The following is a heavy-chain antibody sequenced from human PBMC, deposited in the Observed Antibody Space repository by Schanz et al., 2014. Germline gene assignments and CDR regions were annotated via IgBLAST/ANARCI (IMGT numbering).Heavy chain of an antibody. V-gene: IGHV3-21*06. Sequence: VQLVESGGGVVQPGRSLRLSCAASGFNFSNSPLHWVRQAPGKGLEWVSFINSNSNYIYYADSVKGRFTISRDDAKNSHYLQMNSLRVEDTAVFYCVKIGYTHWSLDDWGQGILVTVSS. CDR2: INSNSNYI. D-gene: IGHD6-13*01. CDR1: GFNFSNSP. CDR3: VKIGYTHWSLDD. J-gene: IGHJ4*02.